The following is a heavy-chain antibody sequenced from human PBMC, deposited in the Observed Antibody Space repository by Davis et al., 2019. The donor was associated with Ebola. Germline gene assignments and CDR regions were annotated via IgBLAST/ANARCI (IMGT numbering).Heavy chain of an antibody. CDR1: GGSIISGDYY. D-gene: IGHD6-6*01. J-gene: IGHJ6*02. V-gene: IGHV4-34*01. CDR3: ARLPMGRPYYYYGMDV. Sequence: SETLSLTCSVSGGSIISGDYYWGWIRQPPGKGLEWIGEINHSGSTNYNPSLKSRVTISVDTSKNQFSLKLSSVTAADTAVYYCARLPMGRPYYYYGMDVWGQGTTVTVSS. CDR2: INHSGST.